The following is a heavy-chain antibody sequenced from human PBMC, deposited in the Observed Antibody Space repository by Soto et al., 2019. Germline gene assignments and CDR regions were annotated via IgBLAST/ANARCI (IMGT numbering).Heavy chain of an antibody. CDR2: IKQDGSEK. J-gene: IGHJ4*02. CDR3: ARVKGAGWKMVTLFNY. D-gene: IGHD1-1*01. CDR1: GFTFSSYW. Sequence: PGGSLRLSCAASGFTFSSYWMSWVRQAPGKGLEWVANIKQDGSEKYYVDSVKGRFTISRDNAKNSLYLQMNSLRAEDTAVYYCARVKGAGWKMVTLFNYWGQGTLVTVSS. V-gene: IGHV3-7*05.